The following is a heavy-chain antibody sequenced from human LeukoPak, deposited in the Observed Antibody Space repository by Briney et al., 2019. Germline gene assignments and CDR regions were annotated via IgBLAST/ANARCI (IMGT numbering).Heavy chain of an antibody. J-gene: IGHJ4*02. V-gene: IGHV1-18*01. D-gene: IGHD6-19*01. CDR2: ISAYNGNT. Sequence: ASVKVSCKASGYTFTSYGISWVRQAPGQGLEWMGWISAYNGNTNYAQKLQGRVTMTTDKSTSTAYMELSSLRSEDTAVYYCARVGSSGWYADYWGQGTLVTVSS. CDR3: ARVGSSGWYADY. CDR1: GYTFTSYG.